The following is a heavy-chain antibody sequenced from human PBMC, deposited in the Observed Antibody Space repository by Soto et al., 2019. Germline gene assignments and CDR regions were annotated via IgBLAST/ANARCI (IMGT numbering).Heavy chain of an antibody. Sequence: SETLSLTCTVSGGSISSGGYYWSWIRQHPGKGLEWIGYIYYSGSTYYNPSLKSRVTISVDTSKNQFSLKLSSVTAEDTAVYYCAKDPYGSGSYWPDYWGQGTLVTVSS. D-gene: IGHD3-10*01. CDR2: IYYSGST. J-gene: IGHJ4*02. V-gene: IGHV4-31*03. CDR3: AKDPYGSGSYWPDY. CDR1: GGSISSGGYY.